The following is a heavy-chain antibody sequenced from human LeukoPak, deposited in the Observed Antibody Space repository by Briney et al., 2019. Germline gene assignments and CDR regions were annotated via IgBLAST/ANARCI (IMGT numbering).Heavy chain of an antibody. J-gene: IGHJ1*01. CDR3: TRVVAEYGSGILQY. CDR1: GYTFTGYY. V-gene: IGHV1-2*06. CDR2: MHPSSGDT. Sequence: ASVKVSCKTSGYTFTGYYIHWVRQAPGQGLEWMGRMHPSSGDTNYAQKFQGRVTLTRDTSISTDYMELSSLRSDDTALYYCTRVVAEYGSGILQYWGQGTPLTVPS. D-gene: IGHD3-10*01.